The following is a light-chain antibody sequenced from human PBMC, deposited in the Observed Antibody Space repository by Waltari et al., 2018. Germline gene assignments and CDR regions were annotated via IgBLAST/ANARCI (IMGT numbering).Light chain of an antibody. J-gene: IGLJ3*02. CDR1: SGINVGSYM. V-gene: IGLV5-45*03. Sequence: QAVLTQPSSLSASPGVSASLTCTLRSGINVGSYMIYWYQQKPGSPPQYLLKNTSDADNQQGPGVPSRFAGSKDASANAGILLISGLQSEDEADYYCMIWHSSAWVFGGGTKLTVL. CDR3: MIWHSSAWV. CDR2: NTSDADN.